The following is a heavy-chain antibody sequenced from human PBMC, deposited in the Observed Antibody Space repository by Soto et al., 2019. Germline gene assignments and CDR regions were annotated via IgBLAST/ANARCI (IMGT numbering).Heavy chain of an antibody. J-gene: IGHJ4*02. D-gene: IGHD3-16*01. CDR2: ISYDGSNK. CDR3: ASSYQGDY. V-gene: IGHV3-30*03. CDR1: GFTFSSYG. Sequence: QVQLVESGGGVVQPGRSLRLSCAASGFTFSSYGMHWVRQAPGKGLEWVAVISYDGSNKYYADSVKGRFTISRDNSKNKLYLQMNSLRAEDTAVYYCASSYQGDYWGQGTLVTVSS.